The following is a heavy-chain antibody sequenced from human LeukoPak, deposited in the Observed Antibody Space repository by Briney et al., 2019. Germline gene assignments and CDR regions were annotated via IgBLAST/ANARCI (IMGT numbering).Heavy chain of an antibody. J-gene: IGHJ5*02. CDR1: GGSISSYY. D-gene: IGHD3-10*01. Sequence: KSSETLSLTCTVSGGSISSYYWSWLRQPPGKGLEWSGYIYYSGSTNYNPSLKSRVTISVDTSKNQFSLKLSSVTAADTAVYYCARALRYYGSGSYYNVNWFDPWGQGTLVTVSS. V-gene: IGHV4-59*01. CDR3: ARALRYYGSGSYYNVNWFDP. CDR2: IYYSGST.